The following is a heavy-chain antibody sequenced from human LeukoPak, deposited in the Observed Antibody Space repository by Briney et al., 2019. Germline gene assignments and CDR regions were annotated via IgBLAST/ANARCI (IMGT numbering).Heavy chain of an antibody. D-gene: IGHD5-18*01. J-gene: IGHJ4*02. CDR1: GGSIRSAIYY. V-gene: IGHV4-61*02. CDR2: IYTSGGT. Sequence: PSETLSLTCNVSGGSIRSAIYYWSWIRQPAGKGLEWIGRIYTSGGTNYNPSLKGRVTISVDTSKNQLSLKLSSVTAADTAVYYCARLDTAMGPIDYWGQGTLVTVSS. CDR3: ARLDTAMGPIDY.